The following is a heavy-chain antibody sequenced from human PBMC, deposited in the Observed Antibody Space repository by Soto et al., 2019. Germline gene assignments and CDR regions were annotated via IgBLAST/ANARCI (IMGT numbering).Heavy chain of an antibody. V-gene: IGHV1-69*02. CDR2: IIPILGIA. Sequence: ASVKVSCKASGGTFSSYTISWVRQAPGQGLEWMGRIIPILGIANYAQKFQGRVTITADKSTSTAYMELSSLRSEDTAVYYCARSGSSSSSYYYYYMDVWGKGTTVTVSS. D-gene: IGHD6-6*01. J-gene: IGHJ6*03. CDR3: ARSGSSSSSYYYYYMDV. CDR1: GGTFSSYT.